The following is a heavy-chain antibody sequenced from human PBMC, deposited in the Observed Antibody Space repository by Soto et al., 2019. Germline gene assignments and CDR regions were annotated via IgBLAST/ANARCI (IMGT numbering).Heavy chain of an antibody. Sequence: QITLKESGPTLVKPTQTLTLTCTFSGFSLSTSGVGVGWIRQPPGKALEWLALIYWDDDKRYSPSLKSRLTITKDTSKNQVVLTSTNMDPVDTATYYCARQITYYYDSSGYYWLDYWGQGTLVTVSS. CDR1: GFSLSTSGVG. V-gene: IGHV2-5*02. CDR2: IYWDDDK. D-gene: IGHD3-22*01. CDR3: ARQITYYYDSSGYYWLDY. J-gene: IGHJ4*02.